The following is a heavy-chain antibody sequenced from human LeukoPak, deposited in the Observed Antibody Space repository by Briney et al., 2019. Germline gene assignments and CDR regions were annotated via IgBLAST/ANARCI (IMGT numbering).Heavy chain of an antibody. CDR1: GYTFTSYA. CDR2: INAGNGNT. Sequence: GASVKVSCKASGYTFTSYAMHWVRQAPGQRLEWMGWINAGNGNTKYSQKFQGRVTITRDTSASTAYMELSSLRSEDTAVYYCASSQYYDFWSGYYTYYYGMDVWGQGTTVTVSS. D-gene: IGHD3-3*01. CDR3: ASSQYYDFWSGYYTYYYGMDV. V-gene: IGHV1-3*01. J-gene: IGHJ6*02.